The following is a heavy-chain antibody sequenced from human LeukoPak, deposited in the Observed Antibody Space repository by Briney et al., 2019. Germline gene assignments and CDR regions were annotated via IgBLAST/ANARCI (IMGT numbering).Heavy chain of an antibody. V-gene: IGHV3-21*04. CDR2: ISSSSSYI. Sequence: PGGSLRLSCAASGFTFSSYSMNWVRQAPGKGLEWVSSISSSSSYIYYADSVKGRFTISRDNAKNSLYLQMNSLRAEDTALYYCAKWTGHYYDSSGYYFDYWGQGTLVTVSS. D-gene: IGHD3-22*01. CDR3: AKWTGHYYDSSGYYFDY. CDR1: GFTFSSYS. J-gene: IGHJ4*02.